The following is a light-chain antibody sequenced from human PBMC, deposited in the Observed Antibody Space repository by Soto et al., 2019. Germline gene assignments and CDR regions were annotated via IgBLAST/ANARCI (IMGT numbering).Light chain of an antibody. Sequence: DIQMTQSPSSLSASVGDRVTITCRASQSISTYLHWYQQKPGTAPKLLIYATSNLQSGIPSRFSGSGSETDFTLTISSLQPEDFATYYCQQSYNSPPITFGQGTRLENK. CDR1: QSISTY. CDR2: ATS. V-gene: IGKV1-39*01. CDR3: QQSYNSPPIT. J-gene: IGKJ5*01.